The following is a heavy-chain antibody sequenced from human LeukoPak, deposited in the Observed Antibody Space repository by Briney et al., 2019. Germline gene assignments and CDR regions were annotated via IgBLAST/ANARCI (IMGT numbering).Heavy chain of an antibody. CDR1: GYTFTSYG. CDR3: ARGVPSYSSRYYFDY. D-gene: IGHD6-13*01. CDR2: ISAYNGNT. V-gene: IGHV1-18*01. J-gene: IGHJ4*02. Sequence: ASVKVSCNASGYTFTSYGISWVRQAPGQGLEWMGWISAYNGNTNYAQKLQGRVTMTTDTSTSTAYMELRSLRSDDTAVYYCARGVPSYSSRYYFDYWGQGTLVTVSS.